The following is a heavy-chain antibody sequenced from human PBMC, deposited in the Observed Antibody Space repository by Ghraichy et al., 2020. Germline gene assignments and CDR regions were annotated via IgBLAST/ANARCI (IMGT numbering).Heavy chain of an antibody. D-gene: IGHD3-3*01. CDR1: GFTFSSYA. CDR3: ARDIDYDFWSGYLDY. V-gene: IGHV3-30*04. CDR2: ISYDGSNK. Sequence: SLNISCAASGFTFSSYAMHWVRQAPGKGLEWVAVISYDGSNKYYADSVKGRFTISRDNSKNTLYLQMNSLRAEDTAVYYCARDIDYDFWSGYLDYWGQGTLVTVSS. J-gene: IGHJ4*02.